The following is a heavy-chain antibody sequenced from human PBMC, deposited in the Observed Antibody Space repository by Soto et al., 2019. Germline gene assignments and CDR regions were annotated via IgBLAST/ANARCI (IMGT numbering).Heavy chain of an antibody. Sequence: SETLSLTCTVSGGSISSGDYYWSWIRQPPGKGLEWIGYIYYSGSTYYNPSLKSRVTISVDTSKNQFSLKLSSVTAADTAVYYCARGASYYYDSSGYYLYRWGQGTLVTVSS. D-gene: IGHD3-22*01. J-gene: IGHJ4*02. V-gene: IGHV4-30-4*01. CDR1: GGSISSGDYY. CDR2: IYYSGST. CDR3: ARGASYYYDSSGYYLYR.